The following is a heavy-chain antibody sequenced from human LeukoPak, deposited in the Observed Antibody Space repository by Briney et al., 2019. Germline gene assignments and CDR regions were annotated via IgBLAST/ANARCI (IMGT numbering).Heavy chain of an antibody. CDR1: GGSISSSSYY. J-gene: IGHJ3*02. Sequence: SETLSLTCTVSGGSISSSSYYWGWIRQPPGKGLEWIGSIYYSGSTYYNPSLKSRVTILVDTSKNQFSLKVSSVTAADTAVYYCARDPRWVIDAFDIWGQGTMVTVSS. D-gene: IGHD2-21*01. CDR3: ARDPRWVIDAFDI. V-gene: IGHV4-39*07. CDR2: IYYSGST.